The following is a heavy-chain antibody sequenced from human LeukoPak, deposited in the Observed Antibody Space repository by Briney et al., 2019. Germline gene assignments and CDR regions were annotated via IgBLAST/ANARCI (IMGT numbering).Heavy chain of an antibody. CDR2: IYHSGST. V-gene: IGHV4-34*01. CDR3: ARVSAAAEVDYMDV. D-gene: IGHD6-13*01. Sequence: PSETLSLTCAVYGGSFSGYYWSWIRLPPGKGLQWIGSIYHSGSTYYNPSLKSRVTISVDTSKNQFSLKLSSVTAADTAVYYCARVSAAAEVDYMDVWGKGTTVTVSS. J-gene: IGHJ6*03. CDR1: GGSFSGYY.